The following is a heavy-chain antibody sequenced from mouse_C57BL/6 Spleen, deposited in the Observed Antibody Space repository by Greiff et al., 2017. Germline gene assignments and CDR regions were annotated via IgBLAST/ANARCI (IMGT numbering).Heavy chain of an antibody. V-gene: IGHV1-20*01. J-gene: IGHJ1*03. CDR1: GYSFTGYF. CDR3: ARHGSYDWYFCV. CDR2: INPYNGDT. D-gene: IGHD1-1*02. Sequence: VQLQQSGPELVKPGDSVKISCKASGYSFTGYFMNWVMQSHGKSLEWIGRINPYNGDTFYNQKFKGKATLTVDKSSSTAHMELRSLTSEDSAVYYCARHGSYDWYFCVWGTGTTVTVSS.